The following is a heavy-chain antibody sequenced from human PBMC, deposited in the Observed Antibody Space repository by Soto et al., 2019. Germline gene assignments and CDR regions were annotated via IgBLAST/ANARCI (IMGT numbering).Heavy chain of an antibody. CDR1: GVSISSSSYY. CDR2: IYHSAIT. D-gene: IGHD3-10*01. V-gene: IGHV4-39*01. Sequence: QLQLQESGPGLVKPSETLSLTCTVSGVSISSSSYYWGWTRQPPGKGLEWIGAIYHSAITYYNPSLKSRVTISVDTSNNQWSLRLSSVTAADTAVYYCARYMGDTMGDYWGQGTLVTVSS. CDR3: ARYMGDTMGDY. J-gene: IGHJ4*02.